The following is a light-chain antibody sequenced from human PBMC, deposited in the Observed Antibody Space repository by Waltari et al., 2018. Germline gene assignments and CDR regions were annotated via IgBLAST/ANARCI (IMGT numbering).Light chain of an antibody. CDR1: QPISHY. J-gene: IGKJ4*01. CDR3: QQSYSIPLT. CDR2: AAS. Sequence: DIQMTQSPSSLSASVGDRVTITCRASQPISHYLNWYQQTPGIAPKLLMYAASSLQSGVPSRFSGSGSGTDFTLTISSLQPEDFATYFCQQSYSIPLTFGGGTKVDFK. V-gene: IGKV1-39*01.